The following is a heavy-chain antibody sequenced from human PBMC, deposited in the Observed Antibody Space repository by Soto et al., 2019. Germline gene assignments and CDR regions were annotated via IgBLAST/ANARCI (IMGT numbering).Heavy chain of an antibody. CDR2: MNPNSGNT. CDR1: GYTFTSYD. J-gene: IGHJ4*02. CDR3: ASTNYNPSLKSRVTISVDTSKNQFSLKLSSVTAADTAVYYCARLRKRLPYLYYDILTGNNKYYFDY. D-gene: IGHD3-10*01. Sequence: GASVKVSCKASGYTFTSYDINWVRQATGQGLEWMGWMNPNSGNTGYAQKFQGRVTMTRNTSISTAYMELSSLRSEDTAVYYSASTNYNPSLKSRVTISVDTSKNQFSLKLSSVTAADTAVYYCARLRKRLPYLYYDILTGNNKYYFDYWGQGTLVTVSS. V-gene: IGHV1-8*01.